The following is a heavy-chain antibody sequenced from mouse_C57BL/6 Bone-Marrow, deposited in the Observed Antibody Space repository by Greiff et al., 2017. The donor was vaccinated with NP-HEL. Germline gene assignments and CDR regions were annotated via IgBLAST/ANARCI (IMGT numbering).Heavy chain of an antibody. J-gene: IGHJ3*01. Sequence: QVQLQQPGAELVKPGASVKLSCKASGYTFTSYWMHWVKPRPGQGLEWIGMIHPNSGSTNYNEKFKSKATLTVDKSSSTADMQLSSLTSEDSAVYYCASEWKEGFAYWGQGTLVTVSA. CDR2: IHPNSGST. D-gene: IGHD1-3*01. V-gene: IGHV1-64*01. CDR3: ASEWKEGFAY. CDR1: GYTFTSYW.